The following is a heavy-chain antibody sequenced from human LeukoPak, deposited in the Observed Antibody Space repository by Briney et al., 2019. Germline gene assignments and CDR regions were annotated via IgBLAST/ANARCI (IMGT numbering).Heavy chain of an antibody. D-gene: IGHD6-19*01. CDR2: INWSGGSA. Sequence: GSLRLSCAASGFTFDDYGMSWVRQAPGKGLEWVSGINWSGGSAGYADSVKGRFTISRDNAKNSLYLQMNSLRAEDTALYYCARGTGIAVAASGYWGQGTLVTVSS. CDR3: ARGTGIAVAASGY. J-gene: IGHJ4*02. CDR1: GFTFDDYG. V-gene: IGHV3-20*04.